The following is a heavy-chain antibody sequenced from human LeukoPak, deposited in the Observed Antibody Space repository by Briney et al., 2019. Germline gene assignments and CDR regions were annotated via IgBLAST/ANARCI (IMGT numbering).Heavy chain of an antibody. CDR3: ARAHGSGSYYFSFDY. J-gene: IGHJ4*02. Sequence: PSETLSLTCTVSGGSINSYYWSWIRQPPGRGLEWIGYIYYSGSTNYNPSLKSRLTISLDTSKNQFSLNLRSVTAADTAVYYCARAHGSGSYYFSFDYWGQGTLVTVSS. D-gene: IGHD3-10*01. CDR2: IYYSGST. CDR1: GGSINSYY. V-gene: IGHV4-59*12.